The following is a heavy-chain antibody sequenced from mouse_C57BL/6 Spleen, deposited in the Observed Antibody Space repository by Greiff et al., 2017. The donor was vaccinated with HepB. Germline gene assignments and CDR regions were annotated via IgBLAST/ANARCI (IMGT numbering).Heavy chain of an antibody. CDR2: IWRGGST. CDR3: AKNVIYDGYYSFAY. J-gene: IGHJ3*01. CDR1: GFSLTSYG. Sequence: VQLQQSGPGLVQPSQSLSITCTVSGFSLTSYGVHWVRQSPGKGLEWLGVIWRGGSTDYNAAFMSRLSITKDNSKSQVFFKMNSLQADDTAIYYCAKNVIYDGYYSFAYWGQGTLVTVSA. D-gene: IGHD2-3*01. V-gene: IGHV2-5*01.